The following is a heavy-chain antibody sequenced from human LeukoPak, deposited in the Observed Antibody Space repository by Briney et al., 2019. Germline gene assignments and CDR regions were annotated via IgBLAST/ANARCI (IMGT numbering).Heavy chain of an antibody. CDR3: ARVFDDLDFWFDP. CDR1: GHTFTSYG. J-gene: IGHJ5*02. V-gene: IGHV1-18*01. Sequence: GASVKVSCKASGHTFTSYGISWVRQAPGQGLEWMGWISAYNGNTNYAQKLQGRVTMTTDTSTSTAYMELRSLRSDDTAAYYCARVFDDLDFWFDPWGQGTLVTVSS. CDR2: ISAYNGNT. D-gene: IGHD3/OR15-3a*01.